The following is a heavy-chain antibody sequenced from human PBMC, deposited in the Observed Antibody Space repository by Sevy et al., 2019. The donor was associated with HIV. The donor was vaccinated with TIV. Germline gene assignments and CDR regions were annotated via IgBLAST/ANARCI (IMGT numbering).Heavy chain of an antibody. Sequence: ASVKVSCKDSGYTLTELSMHWVRQAPGKGLEWMGGFDPEEGETIYAQKFQGRVTMTEDTSTDTAYMELSSLRPEDTAVYYCATASITFGGVIVTPHYFDYWGQGTLVTVSS. CDR3: ATASITFGGVIVTPHYFDY. D-gene: IGHD3-16*02. V-gene: IGHV1-24*01. CDR2: FDPEEGET. CDR1: GYTLTELS. J-gene: IGHJ4*02.